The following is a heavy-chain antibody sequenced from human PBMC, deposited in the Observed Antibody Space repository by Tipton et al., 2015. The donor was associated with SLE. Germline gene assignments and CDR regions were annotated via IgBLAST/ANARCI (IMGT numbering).Heavy chain of an antibody. CDR2: INHGGST. Sequence: TLSLTCAVYGGSFSGYYWTWIRQPPGKGLEWIGEINHGGSTNYNPSLKSRVTTSIATSKNQFSLKLSSVTAADTAVYYCARQGVTTVVGGAFDIWGQGTMVTVSS. CDR3: ARQGVTTVVGGAFDI. CDR1: GGSFSGYY. D-gene: IGHD4-23*01. V-gene: IGHV4-34*01. J-gene: IGHJ3*02.